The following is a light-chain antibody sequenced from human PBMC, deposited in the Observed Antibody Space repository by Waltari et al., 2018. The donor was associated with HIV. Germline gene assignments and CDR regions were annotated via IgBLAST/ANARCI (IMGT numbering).Light chain of an antibody. CDR3: GAWDNSLSAWV. CDR1: SSNIGNNY. J-gene: IGLJ3*02. CDR2: DNN. Sequence: QSVLTQPPSVSAAPGQKVTISCSGSSSNIGNNYVSWYQQLPRTAPKLHIYDNNTRPTGMPDRCAGSKSGTSATLGITGLQTGDEADYYCGAWDNSLSAWVLGGGTQLTVL. V-gene: IGLV1-51*01.